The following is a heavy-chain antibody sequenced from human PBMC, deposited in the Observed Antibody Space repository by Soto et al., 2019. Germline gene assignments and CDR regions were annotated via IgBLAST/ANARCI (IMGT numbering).Heavy chain of an antibody. CDR1: GLTFSSYA. J-gene: IGHJ4*02. CDR3: AKALLAWELPQAFDY. V-gene: IGHV3-23*01. Sequence: GGSLRLSCAASGLTFSSYAMSWVRQAPGKGLEWVSAISGSGGSTYYADSVKCRFTISRDNSKNTLYLQMNSLRAEDTAGYYGAKALLAWELPQAFDYWDQGTMVAASS. CDR2: ISGSGGST. D-gene: IGHD1-26*01.